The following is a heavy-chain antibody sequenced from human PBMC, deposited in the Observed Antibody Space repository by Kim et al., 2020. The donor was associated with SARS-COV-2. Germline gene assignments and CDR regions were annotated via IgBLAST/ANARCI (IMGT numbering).Heavy chain of an antibody. J-gene: IGHJ5*02. CDR3: ASNYGSGSYGDDNWFDP. V-gene: IGHV4-59*08. CDR1: GGSISSYY. Sequence: SETLSLTCTVSGGSISSYYWSWIRQPPGKGLEWIGYIYYSGSTNYNPSLKSRVTISVDTSKNQFSLKLSSVTAADTAVYYCASNYGSGSYGDDNWFDPWGQGTLVTVSS. CDR2: IYYSGST. D-gene: IGHD3-10*01.